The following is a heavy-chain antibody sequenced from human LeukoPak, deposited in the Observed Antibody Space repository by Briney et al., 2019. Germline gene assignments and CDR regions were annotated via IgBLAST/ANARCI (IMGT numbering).Heavy chain of an antibody. J-gene: IGHJ1*01. D-gene: IGHD3-22*01. V-gene: IGHV3-7*04. CDR1: GLTFSSFW. CDR3: ARGEYYYDGGY. Sequence: GGSLRLSCAASGLTFSSFWMSWVRQAPGKGLEWVANIKRDGSEKYYVDSVKGRFTISRDNAKNSLYLQMNSLRVEDTAVYYCARGEYYYDGGYWGQGTLVTVSS. CDR2: IKRDGSEK.